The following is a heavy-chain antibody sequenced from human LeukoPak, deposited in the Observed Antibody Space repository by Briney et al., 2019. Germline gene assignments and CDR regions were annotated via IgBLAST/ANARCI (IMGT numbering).Heavy chain of an antibody. D-gene: IGHD3-22*01. CDR2: IIPIFGTA. J-gene: IGHJ4*02. V-gene: IGHV1-69*05. CDR3: ARAPDYYDSSGYFRFDY. Sequence: ASVKVSCKASGGTFSSYAISRVRQAPGQGLEWMGGIIPIFGTANYAQKFQGRVTITTDESTSTAYMELSSLRSEDTAVYYCARAPDYYDSSGYFRFDYWGQGTLVTVSS. CDR1: GGTFSSYA.